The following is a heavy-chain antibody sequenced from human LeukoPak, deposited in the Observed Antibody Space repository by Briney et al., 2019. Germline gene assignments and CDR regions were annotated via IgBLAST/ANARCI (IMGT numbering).Heavy chain of an antibody. J-gene: IGHJ6*02. Sequence: GGSLRLSGAASGFTFSSYAMSWVRQAPGKGLEWVSAISGSGGSTYYADSVKGRFTISRDNSKNTLYLQMNSLRAEDTAVYYCAKGGSGWLSQSYYYYGMDVWGQGTTVTVSS. CDR1: GFTFSSYA. CDR2: ISGSGGST. D-gene: IGHD6-19*01. CDR3: AKGGSGWLSQSYYYYGMDV. V-gene: IGHV3-23*01.